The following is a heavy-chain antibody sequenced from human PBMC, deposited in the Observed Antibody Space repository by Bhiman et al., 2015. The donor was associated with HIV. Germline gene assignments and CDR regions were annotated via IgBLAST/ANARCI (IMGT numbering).Heavy chain of an antibody. V-gene: IGHV3-30*04. CDR2: ISYDGSGD. J-gene: IGHJ6*03. Sequence: QVQLVESGGGVVQPGRSLRLSCAASGFTFSSYAMHWVRQAPGKGLEWVAVISYDGSGDYYADSVKGRFTISRDNSKSTLFLLMDSLRTEDTAVYYCARGRRSSEGSSWYFYYYYMDVWGKGTTVTVSS. D-gene: IGHD6-13*01. CDR1: GFTFSSYA. CDR3: ARGRRSSEGSSWYFYYYYMDV.